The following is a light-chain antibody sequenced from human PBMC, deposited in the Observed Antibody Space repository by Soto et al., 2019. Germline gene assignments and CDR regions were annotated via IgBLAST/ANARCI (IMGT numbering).Light chain of an antibody. CDR2: DVS. CDR3: SSYTSTSTYI. J-gene: IGLJ1*01. V-gene: IGLV2-18*02. CDR1: SSDVGSSNG. Sequence: QSVLTQPPSVSGSPGQSVTISCTGTSSDVGSSNGVSWYQQPPGTAPNLMIYDVSNRPSGVPDRFSGSKSGNTASLTISGLQAEYDADYYCSSYTSTSTYIFGPGTKLTVL.